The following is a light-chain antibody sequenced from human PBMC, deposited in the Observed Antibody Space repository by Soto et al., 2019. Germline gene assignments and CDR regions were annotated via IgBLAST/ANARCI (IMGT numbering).Light chain of an antibody. CDR1: ISNIGAGYD. J-gene: IGLJ1*01. CDR2: GNS. CDR3: QSYDSSLSGYV. Sequence: QSVLTQPPSLSGAPGQRVTISCTGSISNIGAGYDVHWYQQFPGTAPKLLIYGNSNRPSGVPDRSSGSKSGTSVSLAITGLQAEDEADYYCQSYDSSLSGYVFGTGTKVTVL. V-gene: IGLV1-40*01.